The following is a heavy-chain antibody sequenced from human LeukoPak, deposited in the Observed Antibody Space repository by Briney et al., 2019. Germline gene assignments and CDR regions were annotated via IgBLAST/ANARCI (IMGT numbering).Heavy chain of an antibody. CDR3: AKVFLGDIVVVPAANY. V-gene: IGHV3-23*01. CDR2: ISGSGGSR. CDR1: GFTFSSYA. D-gene: IGHD2-2*01. Sequence: GGSLRLSCAASGFTFSSYAMSWVRQAPGKGLEWVSAISGSGGSRYYADSVKGRFTISRDNSKNTLYLQMNSLRAEDTAVYYCAKVFLGDIVVVPAANYWGQGTLVTVSS. J-gene: IGHJ4*02.